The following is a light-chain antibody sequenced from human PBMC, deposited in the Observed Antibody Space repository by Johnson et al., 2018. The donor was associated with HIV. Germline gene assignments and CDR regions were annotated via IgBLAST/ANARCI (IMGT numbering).Light chain of an antibody. CDR2: EKN. V-gene: IGLV1-51*02. CDR3: GTWDSSLGTGF. CDR1: SPNIGNNY. Sequence: QPVSTQPPSVSAAAGQNVSISCSGRSPNIGNNYVSWYHQLPGTPPKLLIYEKNKRPSGIPDRFPGSQSGTSATLGITGPQTGDEAAYYCGTWDSSLGTGFFGTGTKVTVL. J-gene: IGLJ1*01.